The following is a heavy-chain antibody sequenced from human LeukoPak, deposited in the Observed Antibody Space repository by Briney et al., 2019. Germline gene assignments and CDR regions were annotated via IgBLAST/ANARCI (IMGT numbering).Heavy chain of an antibody. V-gene: IGHV4-34*01. CDR1: GGSFSGYY. D-gene: IGHD1-14*01. Sequence: PSETLSLTCAVYGGSFSGYYWSWIRQPPGKGLEWIGEINHSGSTNYNPSLKSRVTISVDTSKNQFSLKLSSVTAADTAVYHCARVESYPLRNAFDIWGQGTMVTVSS. CDR2: INHSGST. CDR3: ARVESYPLRNAFDI. J-gene: IGHJ3*02.